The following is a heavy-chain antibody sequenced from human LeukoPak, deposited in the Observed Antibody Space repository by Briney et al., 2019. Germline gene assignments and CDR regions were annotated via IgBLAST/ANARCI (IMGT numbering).Heavy chain of an antibody. J-gene: IGHJ4*02. CDR1: RLTLSGYW. V-gene: IGHV3-74*01. CDR2: ISDDGSIT. D-gene: IGHD2-15*01. Sequence: GGSLRLSCAGSRLTLSGYWMQWVRQAPGKGLVWVSRISDDGSITNYADSVKGRFTISRDNSKNTLYLQMNSLRVEDTAVYHCARVDCSGGSCYLRPFDYWGQGTLVTVSS. CDR3: ARVDCSGGSCYLRPFDY.